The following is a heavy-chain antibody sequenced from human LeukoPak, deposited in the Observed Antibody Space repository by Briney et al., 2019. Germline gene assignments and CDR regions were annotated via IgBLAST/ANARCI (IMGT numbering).Heavy chain of an antibody. CDR1: QYTFTGYY. CDR3: ARGLRKRTGYCTNGVCSRNYYMDV. V-gene: IGHV1-2*02. Sequence: ASVKVSCKTSQYTFTGYYMHWVRQAPGQGLEWMGWINSNSGDTNYAQKFQGRLAMTRDTSVSTSYMELSSLRSEDTAVYYCARGLRKRTGYCTNGVCSRNYYMDVWGKGTTVTVSS. CDR2: INSNSGDT. J-gene: IGHJ6*03. D-gene: IGHD2-8*01.